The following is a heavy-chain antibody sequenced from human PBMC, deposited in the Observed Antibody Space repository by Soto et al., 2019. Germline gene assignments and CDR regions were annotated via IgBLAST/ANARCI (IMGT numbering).Heavy chain of an antibody. CDR1: GFTFSSYD. V-gene: IGHV3-13*01. J-gene: IGHJ6*02. CDR2: IGTAGDT. D-gene: IGHD2-8*01. Sequence: PGGSLRLSCAASGFTFSSYDMHWVRQATGKGLEWVSAIGTAGDTYYPGSVKGRFAISRENAKNSLYLQMNSLRAGDTAVYYCARGHCTNGVCYYAELGMDVWGQGTTVTVSS. CDR3: ARGHCTNGVCYYAELGMDV.